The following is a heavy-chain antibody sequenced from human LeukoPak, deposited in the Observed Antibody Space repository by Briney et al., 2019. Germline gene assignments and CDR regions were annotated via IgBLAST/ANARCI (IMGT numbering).Heavy chain of an antibody. V-gene: IGHV1-2*06. CDR2: INPNSGGT. CDR3: AREVLYGGDHNWFDP. CDR1: AYTFTGYY. J-gene: IGHJ5*02. Sequence: ASVKVSCKASAYTFTGYYMHWVRQAPGQGLEWMGRINPNSGGTHHAQKFQGRVTMTRDTSISTAYMELSRLRSDDTAVYYCAREVLYGGDHNWFDPWGQGSLVTVSS. D-gene: IGHD4-23*01.